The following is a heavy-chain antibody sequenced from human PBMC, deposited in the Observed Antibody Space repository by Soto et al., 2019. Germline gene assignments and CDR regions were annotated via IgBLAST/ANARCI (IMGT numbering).Heavy chain of an antibody. V-gene: IGHV3-49*03. CDR3: TRYGLRYFDWLETAGDMGYYYYYYLDV. D-gene: IGHD3-9*01. CDR1: GFTFGDYA. CDR2: IRSKAYGGTT. J-gene: IGHJ6*03. Sequence: PGGSLRLSCTASGFTFGDYAMSWFRQAPGKGLEWVGFIRSKAYGGTTEYAASVKGRFTISRDDSKSIAYLQMNSLKTEDTAVYYCTRYGLRYFDWLETAGDMGYYYYYYLDVWGKGTTVTVSS.